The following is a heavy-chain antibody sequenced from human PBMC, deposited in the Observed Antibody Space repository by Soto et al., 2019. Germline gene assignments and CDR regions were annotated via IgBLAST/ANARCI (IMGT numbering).Heavy chain of an antibody. V-gene: IGHV1-2*04. CDR3: ARVPCSSTSCLDYYGMDV. Sequence: QVQLVQSGAEVKKPGASVKVSCKASGYTFTGYYMHWVRQAPGQGLEWMGWINPNSGGTNYAQKFQGWVTMTRDTSISTAYMELNRLRSDDTAVYYCARVPCSSTSCLDYYGMDVWGQGTTVTVSS. D-gene: IGHD2-2*01. CDR1: GYTFTGYY. J-gene: IGHJ6*02. CDR2: INPNSGGT.